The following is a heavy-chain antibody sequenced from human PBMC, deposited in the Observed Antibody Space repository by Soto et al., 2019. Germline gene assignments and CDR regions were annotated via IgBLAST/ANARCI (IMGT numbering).Heavy chain of an antibody. CDR2: LSGSGSLS. D-gene: IGHD2-15*01. V-gene: IGHV3-23*01. Sequence: PGGSLRLSCVVSGFTFNTFAMTWVRQAPGKGLEWVSALSGSGSLSYYADSVKGRFTISRDNSKNTLYLQMNNLRVDETAVYFCARDRGGALYXWGQGTLVTVSX. CDR3: ARDRGGALYX. J-gene: IGHJ4*02. CDR1: GFTFNTFA.